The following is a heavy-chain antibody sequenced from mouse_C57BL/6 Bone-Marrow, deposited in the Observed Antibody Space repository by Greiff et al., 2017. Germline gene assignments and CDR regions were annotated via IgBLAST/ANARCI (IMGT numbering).Heavy chain of an antibody. CDR2: IDPSDSYT. Sequence: QVHVKQPGAELVMPGASVKLSCKASGYTFTSYWMHWVKQRPGQGLEWIGEIDPSDSYTNYNQKFKGKSTLTVDKSSSTAYMQLSSLTSEDSAVYYSAREEEWLRLWDCWGQGTTRTVSS. D-gene: IGHD2-2*01. V-gene: IGHV1-69*01. CDR1: GYTFTSYW. J-gene: IGHJ2*01. CDR3: AREEEWLRLWDC.